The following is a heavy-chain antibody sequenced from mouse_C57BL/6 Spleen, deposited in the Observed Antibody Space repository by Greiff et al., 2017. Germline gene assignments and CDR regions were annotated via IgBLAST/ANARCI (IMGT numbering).Heavy chain of an antibody. Sequence: VQLQESGAELVKPGASVKLSCKASGYTFTEYTIHWVKQRSGQGLEWIGWFYPGSGSIKYNEKFKDKATLTADKSSSTVYMELSSLTSEDSAVYFCARHEGDLYSYDGFDYWGPGTTLTVSS. J-gene: IGHJ2*01. CDR2: FYPGSGSI. D-gene: IGHD2-12*01. V-gene: IGHV1-62-2*01. CDR3: ARHEGDLYSYDGFDY. CDR1: GYTFTEYT.